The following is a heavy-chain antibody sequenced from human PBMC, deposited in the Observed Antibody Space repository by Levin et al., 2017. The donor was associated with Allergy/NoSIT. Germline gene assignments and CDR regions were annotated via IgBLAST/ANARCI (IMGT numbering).Heavy chain of an antibody. CDR2: ITGGGFNT. J-gene: IGHJ3*01. CDR1: GFTLSDYA. CDR3: AKKQGGTTGFSFDV. D-gene: IGHD1-14*01. Sequence: GGSLRLSCDASGFTLSDYAMSWVRQAPGKGLEWVSVITGGGFNTYYGDSVKGRFTVSRDTSKNTLYLELNSLRAEDTAVYYCAKKQGGTTGFSFDVWGQGTMVTVSS. V-gene: IGHV3-23*01.